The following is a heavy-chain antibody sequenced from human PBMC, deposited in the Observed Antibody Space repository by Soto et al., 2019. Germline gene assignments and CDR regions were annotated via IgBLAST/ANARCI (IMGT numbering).Heavy chain of an antibody. D-gene: IGHD6-19*01. Sequence: SETLSLTCAVYGGSFSGYYWSWIRQPPGKGLEWIGEINHSGSTNYNPSLKSRVTISVDTSKNQFSLKLSSVTAADTAVYYCARDKTPYSSGWYGMDVWGQGTTVTVSS. CDR2: INHSGST. J-gene: IGHJ6*02. V-gene: IGHV4-34*01. CDR1: GGSFSGYY. CDR3: ARDKTPYSSGWYGMDV.